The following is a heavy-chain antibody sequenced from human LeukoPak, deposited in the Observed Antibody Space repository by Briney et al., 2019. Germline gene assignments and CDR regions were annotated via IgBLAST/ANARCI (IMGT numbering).Heavy chain of an antibody. V-gene: IGHV3-30*03. CDR3: ATPGSSYYYYGMDV. CDR1: GFTFSNYG. D-gene: IGHD6-13*01. J-gene: IGHJ6*02. Sequence: GGSLRLSCAASGFTFSNYGMHWVRQAPGKGLEWVAVISYDGSNKYYADSVKGRFTISRDNSKNTLYLQMNSLRAEDTAVYYCATPGSSYYYYGMDVWGQGTTVTVSS. CDR2: ISYDGSNK.